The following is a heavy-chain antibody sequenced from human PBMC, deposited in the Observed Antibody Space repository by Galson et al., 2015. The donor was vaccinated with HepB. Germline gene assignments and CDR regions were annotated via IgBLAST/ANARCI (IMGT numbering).Heavy chain of an antibody. CDR2: ISGSGGTT. Sequence: SLRLSCAASGFTFSSYAMSWVRQAAGKGLEWVSAISGSGGTTHDADSVKGRFTISRDNSKNTLYLQMNSLRDEDTAVYYCAKFFGLFASPPAVIPAATTADWYAMDVWGQGTTVTVSS. D-gene: IGHD2-2*01. CDR1: GFTFSSYA. CDR3: AKFFGLFASPPAVIPAATTADWYAMDV. J-gene: IGHJ6*02. V-gene: IGHV3-23*01.